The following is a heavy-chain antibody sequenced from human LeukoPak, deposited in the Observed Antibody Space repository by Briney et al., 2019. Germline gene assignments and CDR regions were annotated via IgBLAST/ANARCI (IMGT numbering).Heavy chain of an antibody. Sequence: SETLSLTYTVSGGSISSYYWSWIRQPAGKGLEWIGRIYTSGITNYNPSLKSRVTMSVDTSKNQYSLKLSSVTAADTAVYYCAREYSSGLYYFDYWGQGTLVTVSS. V-gene: IGHV4-4*07. CDR1: GGSISSYY. J-gene: IGHJ4*02. CDR3: AREYSSGLYYFDY. D-gene: IGHD6-19*01. CDR2: IYTSGIT.